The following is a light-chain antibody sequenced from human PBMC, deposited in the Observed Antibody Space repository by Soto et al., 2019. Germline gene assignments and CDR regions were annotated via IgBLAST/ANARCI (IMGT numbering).Light chain of an antibody. V-gene: IGLV2-18*02. CDR2: DVG. CDR1: SSDVGSYNR. Sequence: QSVLTQPPSVSGSPGQSVTISCTGTSSDVGSYNRVSWYQQPPGTAPKLMIYDVGNRPSGVPDRFSVSKSGNTASLTISGLQADDEADYYCSSYTSSNTDVFGTGTKLTVL. CDR3: SSYTSSNTDV. J-gene: IGLJ1*01.